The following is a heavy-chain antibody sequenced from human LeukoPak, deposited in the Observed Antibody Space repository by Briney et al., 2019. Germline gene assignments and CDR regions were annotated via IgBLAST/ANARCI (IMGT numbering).Heavy chain of an antibody. D-gene: IGHD4-11*01. V-gene: IGHV3-30*18. CDR2: ISYDGSTK. J-gene: IGHJ4*02. Sequence: GGSLRLSCAASGFTFSSYGMHWVRQVPGKGLGWVAVISYDGSTKNYADSVKGRFTITRDNSKNMLYLQMNSLRPEDTAVYYCAKSPSQATVTTVYRFWGQGTLVTVSS. CDR1: GFTFSSYG. CDR3: AKSPSQATVTTVYRF.